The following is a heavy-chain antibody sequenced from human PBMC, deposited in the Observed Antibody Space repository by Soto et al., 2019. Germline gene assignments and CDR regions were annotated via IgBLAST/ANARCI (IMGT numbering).Heavy chain of an antibody. D-gene: IGHD4-4*01. CDR1: GYTFTTYD. CDR2: MNPNSGNT. J-gene: IGHJ4*02. CDR3: ARGSRETTYGVY. V-gene: IGHV1-8*01. Sequence: QVLLVQSGAEVKRPGSSVKVSCKASGYTFTTYDITWVRQAAGQGLEWMGCMNPNSGNTGYAQKLQGRVSMTRDTSITTAYLELSGLGSEDTAVYYCARGSRETTYGVYWGQGTLITVSS.